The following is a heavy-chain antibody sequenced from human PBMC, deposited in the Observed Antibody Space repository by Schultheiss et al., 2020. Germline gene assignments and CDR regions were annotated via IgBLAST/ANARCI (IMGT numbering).Heavy chain of an antibody. J-gene: IGHJ4*02. CDR3: ARDYGDYAPPDY. CDR1: GGSISSYY. D-gene: IGHD4-17*01. Sequence: GSLRLSCTVSGGSISSYYWSWIRQPPGKGLEWIGYIYHSGSTYYNPSLKSRVTISVDRSKNQFSLKLSSVTAADTAVYYCARDYGDYAPPDYWGQGTLVTVSS. V-gene: IGHV4-59*12. CDR2: IYHSGST.